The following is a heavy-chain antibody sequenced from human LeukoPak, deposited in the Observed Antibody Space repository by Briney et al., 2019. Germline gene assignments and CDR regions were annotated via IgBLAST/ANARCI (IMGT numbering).Heavy chain of an antibody. CDR3: ARLPGIAVPGPEFDY. Sequence: NPSETLSLTCTVSGGSISSSSYYWGWIRQPPGKGLEWIGSIYYSGSTYYNPSLKSRVTISVDTSKNQFSLKLSSVTAADTAVYYCARLPGIAVPGPEFDYWGQGTLVTVSS. V-gene: IGHV4-39*01. CDR2: IYYSGST. D-gene: IGHD6-19*01. CDR1: GGSISSSSYY. J-gene: IGHJ4*02.